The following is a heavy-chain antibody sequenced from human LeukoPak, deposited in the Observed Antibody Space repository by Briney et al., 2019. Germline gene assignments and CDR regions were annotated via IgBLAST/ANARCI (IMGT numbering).Heavy chain of an antibody. CDR2: IWYDGSDY. J-gene: IGHJ6*03. Sequence: GGSLRLSCAASGFTFSTYGMHGVRQAPGKGLEWVAVIWYDGSDYNLADSVRGRFTISRDNSKNTLFLQMNNLRAEDTAVYYCAKDGISGSTPAYIDAWGEGTTVTVSS. D-gene: IGHD1-20*01. CDR1: GFTFSTYG. V-gene: IGHV3-33*06. CDR3: AKDGISGSTPAYIDA.